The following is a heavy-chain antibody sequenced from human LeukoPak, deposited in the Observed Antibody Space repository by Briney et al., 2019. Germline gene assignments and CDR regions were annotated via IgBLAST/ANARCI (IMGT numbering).Heavy chain of an antibody. Sequence: SETLSLTCSVSDDSITMYYWTWIRQPPGKGLEWIGYVDHTGSTNFNPSLNGRVSISRDTTKNLFSLRLRSVTAADTALYYCARFNSGYDHFFDYWGQGTLATVSS. J-gene: IGHJ4*02. V-gene: IGHV4-59*01. CDR2: VDHTGST. D-gene: IGHD5-12*01. CDR3: ARFNSGYDHFFDY. CDR1: DDSITMYY.